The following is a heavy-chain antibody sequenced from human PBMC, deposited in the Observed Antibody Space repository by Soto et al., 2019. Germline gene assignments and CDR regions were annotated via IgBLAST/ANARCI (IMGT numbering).Heavy chain of an antibody. CDR2: IYTSGST. J-gene: IGHJ6*02. Sequence: PSETLSLTCTVSGGSISSYYWSWIRQPAGKGLEWIGRIYTSGSTNYNPSLKSRVTMSVDTSKNQFSLKLSSVTAADTAVYYCASLKGVAATPYYYYGMDVWGQGTTVTVSS. D-gene: IGHD2-15*01. V-gene: IGHV4-4*07. CDR1: GGSISSYY. CDR3: ASLKGVAATPYYYYGMDV.